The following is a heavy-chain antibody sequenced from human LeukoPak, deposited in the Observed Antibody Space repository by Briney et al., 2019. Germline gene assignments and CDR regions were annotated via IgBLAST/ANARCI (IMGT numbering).Heavy chain of an antibody. Sequence: GKTLRLSCAASGCTFSSYGMHWVRQAPGKGLEWVAVISYDGSNKYYADSVKCRFTISRDNSKNTLYLQMNSLRAEDTAVYYCARDTTTVTASYWGQGALVTVSS. CDR3: ARDTTTVTASY. CDR2: ISYDGSNK. D-gene: IGHD4-17*01. V-gene: IGHV3-30*03. J-gene: IGHJ4*02. CDR1: GCTFSSYG.